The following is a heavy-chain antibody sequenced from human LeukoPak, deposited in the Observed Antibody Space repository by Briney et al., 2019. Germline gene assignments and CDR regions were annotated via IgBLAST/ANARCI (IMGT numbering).Heavy chain of an antibody. CDR3: ARYIVVVPAASVEDAFDI. CDR1: GGSISSSSYY. J-gene: IGHJ3*02. CDR2: IYYSGST. V-gene: IGHV4-39*07. Sequence: SETLSLTCTVSGGSISSSSYYWGWIRQPPGKGLEWIGSIYYSGSTYYNPSLKSRVTISVDTSKNQFSLKLNSVTAADTAVYYCARYIVVVPAASVEDAFDIWGQGTMVTVSS. D-gene: IGHD2-2*01.